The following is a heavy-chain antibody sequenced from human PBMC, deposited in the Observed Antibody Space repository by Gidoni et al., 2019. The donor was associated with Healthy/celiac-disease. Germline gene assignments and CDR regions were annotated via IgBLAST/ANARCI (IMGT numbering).Heavy chain of an antibody. V-gene: IGHV3-21*01. D-gene: IGHD1-26*01. J-gene: IGHJ4*02. CDR1: GFTFSSYS. CDR3: ARFRVGARYFDY. Sequence: EVQLVESGGGLVKPGGSLRLSCAASGFTFSSYSMNWVRQAPGKGLEWVSSISSSSSYIDYADSVKGRFTISRDNAKNSLYLQMNSLRAEDTAVYYCARFRVGARYFDYWGQGTLVTVSS. CDR2: ISSSSSYI.